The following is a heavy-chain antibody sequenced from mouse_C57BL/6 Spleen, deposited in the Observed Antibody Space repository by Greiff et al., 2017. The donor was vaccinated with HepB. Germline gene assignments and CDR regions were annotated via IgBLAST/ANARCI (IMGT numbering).Heavy chain of an antibody. J-gene: IGHJ3*01. CDR2: IDPSDSYT. V-gene: IGHV1-50*01. CDR3: ARSGFAY. CDR1: GYTFTSYW. Sequence: QVQLQQPGAELVKPGASVKLSCKASGYTFTSYWMQWVKQRPGQGLEWIGEIDPSDSYTNYNQKFKGKATLTVDTSSSTAYMQLSSLTSEDSAVYYCARSGFAYWGQVTLVTVSA.